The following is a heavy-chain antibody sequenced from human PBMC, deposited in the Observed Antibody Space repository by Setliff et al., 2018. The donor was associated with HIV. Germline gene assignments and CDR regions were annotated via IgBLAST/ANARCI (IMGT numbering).Heavy chain of an antibody. CDR2: ISGSGDST. Sequence: PGGSLRLSCAASGFTFSYHAMTWVRQAPGKGLEWVSGISGSGDSTYYAASLKGRFIISRDNSKDILSLQMNSVRAEDTGLYFCAKDYTATFWEYNWFDLWGQGILVTVSS. CDR1: GFTFSYHA. D-gene: IGHD3-3*01. CDR3: AKDYTATFWEYNWFDL. V-gene: IGHV3-23*01. J-gene: IGHJ5*02.